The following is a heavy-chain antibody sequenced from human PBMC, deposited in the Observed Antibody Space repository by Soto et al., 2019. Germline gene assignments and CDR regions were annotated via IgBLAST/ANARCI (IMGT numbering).Heavy chain of an antibody. D-gene: IGHD1-26*01. CDR3: ARQPYSGSYGYYYYGMDV. CDR1: GYSFTSYW. J-gene: IGHJ6*02. Sequence: GESLKISCKGSGYSFTSYWIGWVRQMPGKGLEWMGIIYPGDSDTRYSPSFQGQVTISADKSISTAYLQWSSLKASDTAMYYCARQPYSGSYGYYYYGMDVWGQGTKVTVSS. CDR2: IYPGDSDT. V-gene: IGHV5-51*01.